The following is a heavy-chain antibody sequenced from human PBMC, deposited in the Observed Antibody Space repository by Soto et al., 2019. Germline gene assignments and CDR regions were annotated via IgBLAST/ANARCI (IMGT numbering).Heavy chain of an antibody. CDR1: GGTFSSYA. Sequence: QVQLVQSGAEVKKPGSSVKVSCKASGGTFSSYAISWVRQAPGQGLEWMGGIIPIFGTANYAQKFQGRVTITADESTSTAYMELSSLRSEDTAVYYCARELRDVAVAVGGWFDPWGQGTLVTVSS. V-gene: IGHV1-69*12. CDR3: ARELRDVAVAVGGWFDP. CDR2: IIPIFGTA. J-gene: IGHJ5*02. D-gene: IGHD6-19*01.